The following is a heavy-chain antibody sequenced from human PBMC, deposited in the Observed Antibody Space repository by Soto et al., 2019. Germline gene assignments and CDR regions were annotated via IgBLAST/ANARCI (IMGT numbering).Heavy chain of an antibody. CDR3: ARGPRIAAAGTAVDWFDP. V-gene: IGHV1-69*02. Sequence: QVQLVQSGAEVKKPGSSVKVSCKASGGTFSSYTISWVRQAPGQGLEWMGRIIPILGIANYAQKFQGRVTITADKSTSTAYMELSSLRSEDTAEYYCARGPRIAAAGTAVDWFDPWGQGTLVTVSS. D-gene: IGHD6-13*01. CDR1: GGTFSSYT. CDR2: IIPILGIA. J-gene: IGHJ5*02.